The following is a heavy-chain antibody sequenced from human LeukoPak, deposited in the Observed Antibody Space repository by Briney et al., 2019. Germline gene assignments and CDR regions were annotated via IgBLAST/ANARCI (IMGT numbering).Heavy chain of an antibody. J-gene: IGHJ5*02. CDR2: ISSSSSYI. D-gene: IGHD2-2*01. V-gene: IGHV3-21*04. CDR3: ARDVHQGWFDP. Sequence: SSISSSSSYIYYADSVKGRFTISRDNAKNSLYLQMNSLRAEDTAVYYCARDVHQGWFDPWGQGTLVTVSS.